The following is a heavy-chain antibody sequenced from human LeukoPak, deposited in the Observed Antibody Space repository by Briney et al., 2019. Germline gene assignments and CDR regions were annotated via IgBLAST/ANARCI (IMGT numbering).Heavy chain of an antibody. CDR1: GFTFSSYG. CDR2: IRYDGSSK. V-gene: IGHV3-30*02. CDR3: AKDALKTSGIGPWGLRWFPFDY. D-gene: IGHD1-26*01. J-gene: IGHJ4*02. Sequence: GGSLRPSCAAPGFTFSSYGMHWVRQAPGKGLEWVSVIRYDGSSKYYADSVKGRFTISRDNSKNTLYLQMNSLRAEDTAVYYCAKDALKTSGIGPWGLRWFPFDYWGQGTLVTVSS.